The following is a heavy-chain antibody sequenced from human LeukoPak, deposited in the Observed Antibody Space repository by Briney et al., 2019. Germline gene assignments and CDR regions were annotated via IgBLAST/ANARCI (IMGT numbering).Heavy chain of an antibody. CDR3: ARDLAAVGATGFDY. V-gene: IGHV1-18*01. D-gene: IGHD1-26*01. CDR2: ISAYNGNT. Sequence: ASVKVSCKASGYTFTSYGISWVRQAPGQGLEWMGWISAYNGNTNYAQKLQGRVTMTTDTSTSTAYMELRSPRSDDTAVYYCARDLAAVGATGFDYWGQGTLVTVSS. CDR1: GYTFTSYG. J-gene: IGHJ4*02.